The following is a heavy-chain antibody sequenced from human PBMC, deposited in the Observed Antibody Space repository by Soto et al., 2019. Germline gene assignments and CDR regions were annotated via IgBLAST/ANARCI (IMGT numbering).Heavy chain of an antibody. Sequence: KAWETLSLTCTVSGGSISGYYWSWVRQPAGKGLEWVGRIYSDGTTNYSPSLKSRVTMSLDTSKDQFSLHLNCVTAADTAVYYCSRVGCSNSKCYTRGMDVWGQGTTVTVSS. CDR3: SRVGCSNSKCYTRGMDV. CDR2: IYSDGTT. CDR1: GGSISGYY. D-gene: IGHD2-2*01. J-gene: IGHJ6*02. V-gene: IGHV4-4*07.